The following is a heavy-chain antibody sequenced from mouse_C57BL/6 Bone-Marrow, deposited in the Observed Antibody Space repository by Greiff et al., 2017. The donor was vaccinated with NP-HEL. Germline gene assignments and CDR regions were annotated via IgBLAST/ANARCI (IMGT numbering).Heavy chain of an antibody. D-gene: IGHD5-5*01. CDR3: AREGLYLSY. J-gene: IGHJ3*01. V-gene: IGHV1-50*01. Sequence: QVQLQQSGAELVKPGASVKLSCKASGYTFTSYWMQWVKQRPGQGLEWIGEIDPSDSYTNYNQKFKGKATLTVDTSSSTAYMQLSSLTSEDSAVYYCAREGLYLSYWGQGTLVTVSA. CDR2: IDPSDSYT. CDR1: GYTFTSYW.